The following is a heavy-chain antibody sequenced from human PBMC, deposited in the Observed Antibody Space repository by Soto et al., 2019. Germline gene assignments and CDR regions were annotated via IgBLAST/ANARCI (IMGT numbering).Heavy chain of an antibody. CDR1: GGSISSSSYY. V-gene: IGHV4-39*01. J-gene: IGHJ4*02. CDR2: IYYSGST. CDR3: ARHRRDIVVVPAANGVDY. D-gene: IGHD2-2*01. Sequence: SDTLSLTCTVSGGSISSSSYYWGWIRQPPGKGLEWIGSIYYSGSTYYNPSLKSRVTISVDTSKNQFSLKLSSVTAADTAVYYCARHRRDIVVVPAANGVDYWGQGTLVTVSS.